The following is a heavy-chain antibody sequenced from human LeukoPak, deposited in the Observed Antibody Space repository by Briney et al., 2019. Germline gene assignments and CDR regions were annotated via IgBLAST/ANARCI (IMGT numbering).Heavy chain of an antibody. CDR1: GGSISSSNYY. CDR2: MYYSGST. V-gene: IGHV4-39*07. CDR3: ARVGQLYSSGWYYFDY. D-gene: IGHD6-19*01. J-gene: IGHJ4*02. Sequence: ASETLSLTCTVSGGSISSSNYYWGWIRQPPGKGLEWIGSMYYSGSTYYNPSLRSRVTISVDTSKNQFSLKLSSVTAADTAVYYCARVGQLYSSGWYYFDYWGQGTLVTVSS.